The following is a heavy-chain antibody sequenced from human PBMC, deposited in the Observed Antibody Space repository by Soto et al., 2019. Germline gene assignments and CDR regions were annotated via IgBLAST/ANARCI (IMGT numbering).Heavy chain of an antibody. V-gene: IGHV3-74*01. CDR3: VRSREGYNGGADY. D-gene: IGHD3-16*01. Sequence: EAQLVESGGGLVQPGGSLRLSCAASGFTFSGYWMHWVRQAPERGLVWVSRINGDGTTTHYADSVKGRFTISRDNAKNTLYLQMNSLRAEDTAVYSWVRSREGYNGGADYWGQGTLVTVSS. J-gene: IGHJ4*02. CDR1: GFTFSGYW. CDR2: INGDGTTT.